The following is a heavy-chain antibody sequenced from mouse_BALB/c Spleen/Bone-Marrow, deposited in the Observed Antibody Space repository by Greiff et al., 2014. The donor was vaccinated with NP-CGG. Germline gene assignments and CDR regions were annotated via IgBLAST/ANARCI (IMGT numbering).Heavy chain of an antibody. D-gene: IGHD2-2*01. V-gene: IGHV14-3*02. CDR1: GFNIKDTY. Sequence: VQLKQSGAELVKPGASVKLSCTASGFNIKDTYMHWVKQRPEQGLEWIGRIDPANGNTKYDPKSQGKATITADTSSNTAYLQLSSLTSEDTAVYYCARGYDGFAYWGQGTLVTVSA. J-gene: IGHJ3*01. CDR3: ARGYDGFAY. CDR2: IDPANGNT.